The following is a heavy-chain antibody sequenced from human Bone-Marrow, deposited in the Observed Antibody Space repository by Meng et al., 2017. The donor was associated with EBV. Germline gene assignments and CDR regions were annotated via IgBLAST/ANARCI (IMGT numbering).Heavy chain of an antibody. J-gene: IGHJ4*02. CDR1: GFTFSSYA. CDR3: AKVRYSGYDSVDY. V-gene: IGHV3-23*01. CDR2: ISGSGGST. Sequence: VRVLEAGGRLVQAGGSLRLSCSASGFTFSSYAMTWVRQAPGKGLEWVSVISGSGGSTWYADSVKGRFTISRDNSKSTLYLQMNRLRAEDTALYYCAKVRYSGYDSVDYWGQGTLVTVSS. D-gene: IGHD5-12*01.